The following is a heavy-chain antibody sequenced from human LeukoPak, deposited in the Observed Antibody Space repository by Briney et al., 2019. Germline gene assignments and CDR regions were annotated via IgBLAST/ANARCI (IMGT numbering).Heavy chain of an antibody. CDR3: ARGLVSGSQRRYFDY. CDR2: ISYDGSNK. V-gene: IGHV3-30-3*01. CDR1: GLTFNNAW. D-gene: IGHD1-26*01. Sequence: PGGSLRLSCAASGLTFNNAWLTWVRQAPGKGLEWVAVISYDGSNKYYADSVKGRFTISRDNSKNTLYLQTNSLRTDDTAVYYCARGLVSGSQRRYFDYWGHGALVTVSS. J-gene: IGHJ4*01.